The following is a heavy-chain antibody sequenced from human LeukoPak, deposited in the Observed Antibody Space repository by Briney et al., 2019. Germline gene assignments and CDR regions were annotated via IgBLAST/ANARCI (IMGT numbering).Heavy chain of an antibody. V-gene: IGHV6-1*01. CDR1: GDRVSSNSAG. CDR2: TYYRSKWYN. J-gene: IGHJ5*01. Sequence: SQTLSLAFAISGDRVSSNSAGWNWIRQSPSRGLEWLGRTYYRSKWYNDYALSLRSRITISPDTSKHQLSLQLNSVTPEDTAVYYCARGAAGARGDWFDSWGQGTLVTVSS. CDR3: ARGAAGARGDWFDS. D-gene: IGHD1-26*01.